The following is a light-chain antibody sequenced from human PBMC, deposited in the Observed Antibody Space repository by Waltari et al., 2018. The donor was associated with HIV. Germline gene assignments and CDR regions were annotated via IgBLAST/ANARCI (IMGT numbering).Light chain of an antibody. CDR2: DVN. CDR3: CSYADNYPVV. J-gene: IGLJ2*01. Sequence: QSALTQPRSVSGSPGPSVTISCTGTSSDVGGYNYVSWYQHHPGKAPKFMIYDVNKWPSGVPDRFSGSKSGNTASLTISGLQAEDEADYYCCSYADNYPVVFGGGTKLTVL. V-gene: IGLV2-11*01. CDR1: SSDVGGYNY.